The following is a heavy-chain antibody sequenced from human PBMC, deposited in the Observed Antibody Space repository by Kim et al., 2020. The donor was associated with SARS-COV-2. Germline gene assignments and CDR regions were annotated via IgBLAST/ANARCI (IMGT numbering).Heavy chain of an antibody. CDR2: ISGSGGST. CDR1: GFTFSSYA. CDR3: AKSDRITMIVVVTMIDY. V-gene: IGHV3-23*01. J-gene: IGHJ4*02. D-gene: IGHD3-22*01. Sequence: GGSLRLSCAASGFTFSSYAMSWVRQAPVKGLEWVSAISGSGGSTYYADSVKGRFTISRDNSKNTLYLQMNSLRAEDTAVYYCAKSDRITMIVVVTMIDYWGQGTLVTVSS.